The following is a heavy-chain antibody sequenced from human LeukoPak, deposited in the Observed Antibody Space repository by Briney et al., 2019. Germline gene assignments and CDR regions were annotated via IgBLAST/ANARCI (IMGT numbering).Heavy chain of an antibody. CDR2: IIPSGHTT. Sequence: HTGGSLRLSCAASGFTFSSHGMNWVRQAPGKGLEWVSGIIPSGHTTYYADSVRGRFTISRDNSRNTLYLQMNSLRAEDTAVYYCARASVRSSGYLTHAFDIWGQGTMVTVSS. J-gene: IGHJ3*02. CDR3: ARASVRSSGYLTHAFDI. CDR1: GFTFSSHG. D-gene: IGHD3-22*01. V-gene: IGHV3-23*01.